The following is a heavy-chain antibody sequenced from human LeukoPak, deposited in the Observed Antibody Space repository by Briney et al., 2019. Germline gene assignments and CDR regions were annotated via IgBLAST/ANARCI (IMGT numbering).Heavy chain of an antibody. D-gene: IGHD1-26*01. V-gene: IGHV4-31*11. CDR2: IYYSGST. CDR1: GGSFSGYY. Sequence: SETLSLTCAVYGGSFSGYYWSWIRQHPGKGLEWIGYIYYSGSTYYNPSLKSRVTISVDTSKNQFSLKLSSVTAADTAVYYCARDPLGAPDYWGQGTLVTVSS. J-gene: IGHJ4*02. CDR3: ARDPLGAPDY.